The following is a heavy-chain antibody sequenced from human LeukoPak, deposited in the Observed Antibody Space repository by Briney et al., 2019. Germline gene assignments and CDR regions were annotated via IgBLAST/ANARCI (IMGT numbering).Heavy chain of an antibody. CDR3: AKGGDYYGSGSSFGY. D-gene: IGHD3-10*01. CDR1: GFTFDDYT. V-gene: IGHV3-43*01. CDR2: ISWDGGST. J-gene: IGHJ4*02. Sequence: GGSLRLSCAASGFTFDDYTMHWVRQAPGKGLEWVSLISWDGGSTYYADSVKGRFTISRDNSKNTLYLQMNSLRAEDTAVYYCAKGGDYYGSGSSFGYWGQGTLVTVSS.